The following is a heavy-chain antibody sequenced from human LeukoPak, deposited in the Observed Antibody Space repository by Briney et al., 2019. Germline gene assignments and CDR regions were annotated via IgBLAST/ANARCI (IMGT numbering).Heavy chain of an antibody. CDR1: GYTFTSYY. J-gene: IGHJ6*02. V-gene: IGHV1-2*06. CDR2: INPNSGGT. D-gene: IGHD3-3*01. Sequence: ASVKVSCKASGYTFTSYYMHWVRQAPGQGLEWMGRINPNSGGTNYAQKFQGRVTMTRDTSISTAYMELSRLRSDDTAVYYCARERFTVFGVVTRRFYGMDVWGQGTTVTVSS. CDR3: ARERFTVFGVVTRRFYGMDV.